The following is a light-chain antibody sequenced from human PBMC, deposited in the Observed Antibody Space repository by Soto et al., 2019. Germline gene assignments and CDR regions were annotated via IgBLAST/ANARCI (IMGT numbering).Light chain of an antibody. CDR1: QTIDNT. J-gene: IGKJ2*01. V-gene: IGKV3-15*01. Sequence: EIVMTHSPSTLSLSPVERATLSCSASQTIDNTLAWYQRKPGQAPRLLIYDASTRATGVPARFSGSGSGTDFTLTISSLQSEDFAVYYCQHYNYWPYTFGQGTKVDIK. CDR3: QHYNYWPYT. CDR2: DAS.